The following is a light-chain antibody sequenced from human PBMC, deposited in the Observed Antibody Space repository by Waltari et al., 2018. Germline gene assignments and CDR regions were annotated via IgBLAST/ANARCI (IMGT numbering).Light chain of an antibody. Sequence: IMLTQSPATLSLSPGERATISCRASQSISSYLAWYQQKPGQAPRLLICDGANRATGIPARFSGSGSKTDFTLTIASLEPEDSAVYYCQQSYNWPRTFGQGTKVEIK. CDR1: QSISSY. J-gene: IGKJ1*01. CDR3: QQSYNWPRT. V-gene: IGKV3-11*01. CDR2: DGA.